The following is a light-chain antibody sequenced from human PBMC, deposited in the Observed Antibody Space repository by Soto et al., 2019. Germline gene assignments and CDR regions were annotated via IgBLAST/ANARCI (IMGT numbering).Light chain of an antibody. CDR1: QSISSY. CDR3: QQSYSTPHT. J-gene: IGKJ5*01. V-gene: IGKV1-39*01. CDR2: AAS. Sequence: IQVTQSASSVSPSVGDRISITCRASQSISSYLNWYQQKPGKAPKLLIYAASSLQSGVPSRFSGSGSGTDFTLTISSLQPEDFATYYCQQSYSTPHTFGQGTRLEIK.